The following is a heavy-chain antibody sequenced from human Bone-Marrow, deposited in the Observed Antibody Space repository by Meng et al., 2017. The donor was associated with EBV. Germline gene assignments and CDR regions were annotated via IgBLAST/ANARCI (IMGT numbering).Heavy chain of an antibody. CDR3: AHIIAARPFDY. V-gene: IGHV2-5*02. J-gene: IGHJ4*02. D-gene: IGHD6-6*01. Sequence: QITLKESGPTLVTPTQTLTLTCTFSGFSLSTRGVGVGWIRQPPGKALEWLALIYWDDDKRYSPSLKSRLTITKDTSKNQVVLTMTNMDPVDAATYYCAHIIAARPFDYWGQGTLVTVSS. CDR1: GFSLSTRGVG. CDR2: IYWDDDK.